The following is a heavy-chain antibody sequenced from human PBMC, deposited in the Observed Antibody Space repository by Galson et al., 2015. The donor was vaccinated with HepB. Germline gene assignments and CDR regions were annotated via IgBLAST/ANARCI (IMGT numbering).Heavy chain of an antibody. D-gene: IGHD3-22*01. J-gene: IGHJ4*02. Sequence: SLRLSCAASGFTFSSYSMNWVRQAPGKGLEWVSSISSSSSYIYYADSVKGRFTISRDNAKNSLYLQMNSLRAEDTAVYYCARDLDSAETYYYDSSGQSPVDYWGQGTLVTVSS. CDR3: ARDLDSAETYYYDSSGQSPVDY. CDR2: ISSSSSYI. V-gene: IGHV3-21*01. CDR1: GFTFSSYS.